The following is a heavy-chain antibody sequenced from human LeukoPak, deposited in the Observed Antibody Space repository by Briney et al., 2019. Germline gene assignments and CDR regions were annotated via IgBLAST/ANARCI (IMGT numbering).Heavy chain of an antibody. CDR1: GGSISSYY. Sequence: SETLSLTCTVSGGSISSYYWSWIRQPAGKGLEWIGRIYTSGSTNYNPSLKSRVTMSVDTSKNQFSLKLSSVTAADTAVYYCAGSRDGYNYDYFDYWGQGTLVTVSS. CDR2: IYTSGST. D-gene: IGHD5-24*01. J-gene: IGHJ4*02. CDR3: AGSRDGYNYDYFDY. V-gene: IGHV4-4*07.